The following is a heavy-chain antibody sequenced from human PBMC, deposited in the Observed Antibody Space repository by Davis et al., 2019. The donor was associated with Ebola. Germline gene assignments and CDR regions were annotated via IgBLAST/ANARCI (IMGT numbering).Heavy chain of an antibody. CDR2: ISAYNGNT. J-gene: IGHJ3*02. CDR1: GYTFTSYG. D-gene: IGHD6-13*01. CDR3: ARLGFSSSYDAFDI. V-gene: IGHV1-18*01. Sequence: APVKVSCKASGYTFTSYGISWVRQAPGQGLEWMGWISAYNGNTNYAQKLQGRVTMTTDTSTSTAYMELRSLRSDDTAVYYCARLGFSSSYDAFDIWGQGTMVTVSS.